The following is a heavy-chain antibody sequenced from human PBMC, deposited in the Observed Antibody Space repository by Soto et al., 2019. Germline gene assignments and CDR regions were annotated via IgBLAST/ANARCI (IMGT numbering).Heavy chain of an antibody. CDR1: GGTFSSYA. D-gene: IGHD4-17*01. CDR3: ASLVTTVTTSDF. J-gene: IGHJ4*02. CDR2: IIPIFGTA. Sequence: QVQLVQSGAEVKKPGSSVKVSCKASGGTFSSYAISWVRQAPGQGLEWMGGIIPIFGTANYAQKFQGRVTITADELTSTVYMELSSLRSEDTAVYYCASLVTTVTTSDFWGQGTLVTVSS. V-gene: IGHV1-69*01.